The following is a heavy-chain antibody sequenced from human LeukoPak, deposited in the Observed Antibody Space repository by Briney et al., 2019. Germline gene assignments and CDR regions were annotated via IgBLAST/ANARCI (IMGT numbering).Heavy chain of an antibody. CDR2: IKRDGSEK. D-gene: IGHD3-22*01. CDR1: GFTFSNYW. V-gene: IGHV3-7*01. CDR3: ARDVYYYDSSGHDF. J-gene: IGHJ4*02. Sequence: PGGSLRLSCAASGFTFSNYWMNWVCQAPGKGLEWVANIKRDGSEKYCVDSVRGRFTISRDNVKNSLYLQLSSLKAEDTGIYYCARDVYYYDSSGHDFWGQGTLVTVSS.